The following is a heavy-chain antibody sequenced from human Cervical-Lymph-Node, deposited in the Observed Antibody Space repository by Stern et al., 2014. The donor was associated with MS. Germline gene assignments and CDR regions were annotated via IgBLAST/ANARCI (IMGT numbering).Heavy chain of an antibody. J-gene: IGHJ4*02. CDR3: ASLVRGSYFY. V-gene: IGHV5-51*01. CDR1: GYSFTLYW. CDR2: IYPGDSDT. Sequence: EEQLVEAGAEMKKPGESLKISCKGSGYSFTLYWIGWVRQMPGKGPEWMGLIYPGDSDTRSSPSFQGQVTISADKSISTAYLQWSSLKASDTAMYYCASLVRGSYFYWGQGTLVTVSS. D-gene: IGHD1-26*01.